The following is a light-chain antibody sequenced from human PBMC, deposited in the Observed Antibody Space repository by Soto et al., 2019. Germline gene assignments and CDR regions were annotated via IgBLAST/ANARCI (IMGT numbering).Light chain of an antibody. CDR1: QSVSSSY. CDR2: GAS. CDR3: QQYGISPRT. Sequence: IGLSQSPATLSLSPGERATLSCRASQSVSSSYLAWYQQKPGQAPRLLIYGASSRAIGIPDRFSGSGSGTDFTLTISRLEPEDFAVYYCQQYGISPRTFGQGTKVDIK. V-gene: IGKV3-20*01. J-gene: IGKJ1*01.